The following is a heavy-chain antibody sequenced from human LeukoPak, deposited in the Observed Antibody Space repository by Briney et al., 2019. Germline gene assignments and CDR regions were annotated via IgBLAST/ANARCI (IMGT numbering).Heavy chain of an antibody. CDR1: GGSFSGYY. Sequence: SETLSLTCAVYGGSFSGYYWSWIRQPPGKGLEWIGEINHSRSTNCNPSLKSRVTISVDTSKNQFSLKLSSVTAADTAVYYCARGRDKDFWSGYYDYWGQGTLVTVSS. D-gene: IGHD3-3*01. CDR3: ARGRDKDFWSGYYDY. V-gene: IGHV4-34*01. CDR2: INHSRST. J-gene: IGHJ4*02.